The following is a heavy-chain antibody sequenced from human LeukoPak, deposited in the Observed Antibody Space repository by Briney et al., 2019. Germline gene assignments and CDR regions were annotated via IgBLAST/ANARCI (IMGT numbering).Heavy chain of an antibody. CDR2: INPSGGST. CDR1: GYTFTSYY. V-gene: IGHV1-46*01. D-gene: IGHD3-10*01. CDR3: ARVASPPMAYDY. J-gene: IGHJ4*02. Sequence: ASVKVSCKASGYTFTSYYMHWVRQAPGQGLEWTGIINPSGGSTSYAQKFQGRVTMTRDMSTSTVYMELSSLRSEDTAVYYCARVASPPMAYDYWGQGTLVTVSS.